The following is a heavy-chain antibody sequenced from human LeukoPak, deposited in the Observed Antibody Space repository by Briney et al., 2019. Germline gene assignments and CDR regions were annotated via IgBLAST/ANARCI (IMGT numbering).Heavy chain of an antibody. Sequence: GGSLRLSCAASGFTFSDNYMSWIRQAPGKGLEWVSSISTSSSYIYYADSMKGRFTISRDNAKNSLYLQMNSLRAEDTAVYYCARVEGNIVTTTEGYFDYWGQGTLVTVSS. CDR3: ARVEGNIVTTTEGYFDY. CDR2: ISTSSSYI. CDR1: GFTFSDNY. J-gene: IGHJ4*02. V-gene: IGHV3-11*06. D-gene: IGHD5-12*01.